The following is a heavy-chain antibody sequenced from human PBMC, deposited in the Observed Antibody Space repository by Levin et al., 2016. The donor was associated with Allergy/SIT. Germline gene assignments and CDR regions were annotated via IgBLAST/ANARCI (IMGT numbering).Heavy chain of an antibody. CDR2: IWYDGSNK. CDR1: GFTFSSYG. D-gene: IGHD3-9*01. J-gene: IGHJ5*02. V-gene: IGHV3-33*01. Sequence: GESLKISCAASGFTFSSYGMHWVRQAPGKGLEWVAVIWYDGSNKYYADSVKGRFTISRDNSKNTLYLQMNSLRAEDTAVYYCARAALLVRYLQNWFDPWGQGTLVTVSS. CDR3: ARAALLVRYLQNWFDP.